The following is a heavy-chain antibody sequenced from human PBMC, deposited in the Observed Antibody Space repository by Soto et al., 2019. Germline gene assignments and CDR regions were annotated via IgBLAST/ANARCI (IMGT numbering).Heavy chain of an antibody. J-gene: IGHJ3*02. CDR3: AKTRWLHLNDAFDI. CDR2: ISGSGATT. D-gene: IGHD5-12*01. V-gene: IGHV3-23*01. CDR1: GFTFSTYA. Sequence: PGGSLRLSCAASGFTFSTYAMTWVRQAPGKGLEWVSGISGSGATTYYADYADSVKGRFTISRDSTRNTLYLQMNSLRAEDTAVYYCAKTRWLHLNDAFDIWGQGTMVTVSS.